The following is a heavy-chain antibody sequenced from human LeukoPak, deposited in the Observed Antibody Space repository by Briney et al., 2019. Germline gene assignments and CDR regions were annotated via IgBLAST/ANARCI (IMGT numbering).Heavy chain of an antibody. CDR1: GFTFTAYH. V-gene: IGHV1-2*02. CDR2: INPSSCGT. CDR3: AKEMGILRYFDWDHYWYFDL. J-gene: IGHJ2*01. D-gene: IGHD3-9*01. Sequence: ASVKVSCKACGFTFTAYHIHWVRQAPGQGLEWMVCINPSSCGTNYAQKFQGRVTMTRDTSISTAYIELNRLRSDDTAVYYCAKEMGILRYFDWDHYWYFDLWGRGTLVTVSS.